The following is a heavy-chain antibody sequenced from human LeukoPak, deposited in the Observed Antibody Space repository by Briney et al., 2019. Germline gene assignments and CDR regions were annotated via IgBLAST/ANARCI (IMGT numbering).Heavy chain of an antibody. Sequence: SETLSLTCTISGDSTNTYFWSWIRQPPGKGLEWIGYFYYTGTTNYNPSLKSRVTISVDTSKNQFSLKVNSVTAADTGVYYCASKSTDHGELRFDYWGQGTLSPSPQ. J-gene: IGHJ4*02. CDR3: ASKSTDHGELRFDY. V-gene: IGHV4-59*01. D-gene: IGHD4-17*01. CDR1: GDSTNTYF. CDR2: FYYTGTT.